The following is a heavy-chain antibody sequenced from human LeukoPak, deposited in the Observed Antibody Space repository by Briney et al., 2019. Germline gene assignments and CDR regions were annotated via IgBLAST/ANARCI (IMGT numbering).Heavy chain of an antibody. CDR3: AKRPQGSYYWGYFDY. J-gene: IGHJ4*02. CDR2: ISGSGGDT. V-gene: IGHV3-23*01. Sequence: GGSLRLSCAASGFTFSSYAMSWVRQTPGKGLEWVSAISGSGGDTYYADSVKGRFTISRDNAKNTLYLQMSSLRAEDTAVYYCAKRPQGSYYWGYFDYWGQGTLVTVSS. D-gene: IGHD1-26*01. CDR1: GFTFSSYA.